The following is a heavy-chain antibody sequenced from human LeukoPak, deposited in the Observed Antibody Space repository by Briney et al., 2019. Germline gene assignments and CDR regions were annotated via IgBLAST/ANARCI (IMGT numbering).Heavy chain of an antibody. CDR3: AREEDDFWLGPLFDY. J-gene: IGHJ4*02. D-gene: IGHD3-3*01. CDR1: GFTFDDYG. CDR2: INWNGGST. V-gene: IGHV3-20*04. Sequence: GGSLRLSCAASGFTFDDYGMSWVRQAPGKGLEWVSGINWNGGSTGYADSVKGRFTISRDNAKNSLYLQMNSLRAEDTALYYCAREEDDFWLGPLFDYWGQGTLVTVSS.